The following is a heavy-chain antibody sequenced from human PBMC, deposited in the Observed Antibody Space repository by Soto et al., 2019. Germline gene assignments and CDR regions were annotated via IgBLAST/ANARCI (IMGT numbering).Heavy chain of an antibody. CDR2: IIPIFGTA. J-gene: IGHJ6*02. CDR3: ARDPKCRAARRVGYDYYGMDV. CDR1: GGTFSSYA. V-gene: IGHV1-69*01. Sequence: QVQLVQSGAEVKKPGSSVKVSCKASGGTFSSYAISWVRQAPGQGLEWMGGIIPIFGTANYAQKFQGRVTVTADETTSTAYMELSSLRSEDTAVYYCARDPKCRAARRVGYDYYGMDVWGQGTTVTVSS. D-gene: IGHD6-6*01.